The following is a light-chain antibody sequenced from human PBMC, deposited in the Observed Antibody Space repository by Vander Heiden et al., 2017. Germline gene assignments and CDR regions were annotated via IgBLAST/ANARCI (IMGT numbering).Light chain of an antibody. J-gene: IGKJ4*02. Sequence: IQMTPPPSSPSSSSGGRVTITCQASQDISNNFNWYQQKPAKAPNLLIFDASNSETRVPSRFSRSGSGTDFTFTISSRQPEDIATYYCQQYYNLPLTFGGGTKVEIK. V-gene: IGKV1-33*01. CDR3: QQYYNLPLT. CDR1: QDISNN. CDR2: DAS.